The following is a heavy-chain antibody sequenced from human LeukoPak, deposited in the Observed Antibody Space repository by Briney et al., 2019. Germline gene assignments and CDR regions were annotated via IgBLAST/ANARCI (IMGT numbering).Heavy chain of an antibody. V-gene: IGHV4-59*01. CDR1: GGSISSYY. Sequence: SETLSLTCTVSGGSISSYYWSWIRQPPGEGLEWIGYIYYSGSTNYNPSLKSRVTISVDTSKNQFSLKLSSVTAADTAVYYCAGRGCSGGSCYFDYWGQGTLVTVSS. J-gene: IGHJ4*02. D-gene: IGHD2-15*01. CDR3: AGRGCSGGSCYFDY. CDR2: IYYSGST.